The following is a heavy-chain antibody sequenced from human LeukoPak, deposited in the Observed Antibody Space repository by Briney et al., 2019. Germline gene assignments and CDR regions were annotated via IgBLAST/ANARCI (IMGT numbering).Heavy chain of an antibody. CDR1: GFTVSSNY. Sequence: PGGSLSLSCAASGFTVSSNYMSWVRQAPGQGLEWVSVIYSGGSTYYADSVKGRFTISIYNSKNTLYLQMNSVRAEDTAVYYCAREHGDYWGQGTLVTVSS. V-gene: IGHV3-53*01. CDR2: IYSGGST. CDR3: AREHGDY. J-gene: IGHJ4*02.